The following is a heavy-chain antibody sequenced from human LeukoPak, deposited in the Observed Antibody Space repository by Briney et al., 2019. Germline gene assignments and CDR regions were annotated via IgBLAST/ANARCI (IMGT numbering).Heavy chain of an antibody. CDR3: ARDQVAVAGVFDY. CDR1: GFTLSSYS. J-gene: IGHJ4*02. CDR2: ISSSSSTI. Sequence: VGALRLSCAASGFTLSSYSMNWVRQAPGKGLEWVSYISSSSSTIYYADSVKGRFTISRDNAKNSLYLQMNSLRDEDTAVYYCARDQVAVAGVFDYWGQGTLVTVSS. D-gene: IGHD6-19*01. V-gene: IGHV3-48*02.